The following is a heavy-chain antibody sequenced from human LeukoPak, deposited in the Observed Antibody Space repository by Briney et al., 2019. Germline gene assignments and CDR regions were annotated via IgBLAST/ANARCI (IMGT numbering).Heavy chain of an antibody. CDR2: ISYDGSHK. CDR1: GFTFSTYA. D-gene: IGHD3-10*01. V-gene: IGHV3-30-3*01. CDR3: ARTTPPHYYGSGSYALGY. Sequence: GRSLRLSCAASGFTFSTYAMHWVRQGPGKGLEWVSVISYDGSHKYYADSVKGRFTISRDNSKNTLYLQMSSLSAEDTAVYYCARTTPPHYYGSGSYALGYWGQGTLVTVPS. J-gene: IGHJ4*02.